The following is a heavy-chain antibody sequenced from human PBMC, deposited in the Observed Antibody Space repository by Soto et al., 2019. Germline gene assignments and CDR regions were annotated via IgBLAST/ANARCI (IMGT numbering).Heavy chain of an antibody. CDR3: ARFTYYDFWSGGGPFDY. D-gene: IGHD3-3*01. CDR2: IYPGDSDT. CDR1: GDSFTRYW. J-gene: IGHJ4*02. V-gene: IGHV5-51*01. Sequence: VESLSTSCKGRGDSFTRYWTVWVLQMPGKGLEWMGIIYPGDSDTRYSPSFQGQVTISADKSISTAYLQWRSLKASDTAMYYCARFTYYDFWSGGGPFDYWGQGTLVTVSS.